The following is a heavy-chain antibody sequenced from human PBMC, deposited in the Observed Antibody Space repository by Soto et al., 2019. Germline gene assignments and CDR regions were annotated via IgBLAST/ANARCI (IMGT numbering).Heavy chain of an antibody. CDR3: ARGPSIVVVVAATENWFDP. V-gene: IGHV4-34*01. D-gene: IGHD2-15*01. J-gene: IGHJ5*02. CDR2: INHSGST. Sequence: QVQLQQWGAGLLKPSETLSLTCAVYGGSFSGYYWSWIRQPPGKGLEWIGEINHSGSTNYNPSLKRRVTISVDTSKSQFSLKLSSVTGADTAVYYCARGPSIVVVVAATENWFDPWGQGTLVTVSS. CDR1: GGSFSGYY.